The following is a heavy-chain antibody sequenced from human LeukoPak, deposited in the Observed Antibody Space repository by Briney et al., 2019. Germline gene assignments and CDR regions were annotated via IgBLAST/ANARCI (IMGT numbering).Heavy chain of an antibody. CDR3: AAGTAADY. Sequence: PGESLRLSCVVSGIPFSDYYMNWIRQAPGKGLEWISYISSTSSYTDYADSVKGRFTISRDNAQNALFLQMNSLRVEDTAVYYCAAGTAADYWGQGTRVAVSS. J-gene: IGHJ4*02. CDR1: GIPFSDYY. CDR2: ISSTSSYT. V-gene: IGHV3-11*03. D-gene: IGHD6-13*01.